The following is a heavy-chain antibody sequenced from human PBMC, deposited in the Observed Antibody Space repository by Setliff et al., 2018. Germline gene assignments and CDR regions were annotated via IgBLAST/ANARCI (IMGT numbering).Heavy chain of an antibody. CDR2: IYASGST. CDR1: GGSISSGSHY. CDR3: ARESYYYYMDV. Sequence: PSETLSLTCTVSGGSISSGSHYWSWIRRPAGKGLEWILRIYASGSTNYNPSLKSRVTISVDMSKNQFSLKLSSVTAADTAVYYCARESYYYYMDVWGKGTTVTVSS. J-gene: IGHJ6*03. V-gene: IGHV4-61*02.